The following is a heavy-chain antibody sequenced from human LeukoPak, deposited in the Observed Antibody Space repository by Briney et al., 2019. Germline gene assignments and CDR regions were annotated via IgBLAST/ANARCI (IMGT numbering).Heavy chain of an antibody. CDR3: ARGPTLVLLANWFDP. CDR2: INHSGST. J-gene: IGHJ5*02. CDR1: GGSFSGYY. V-gene: IGHV4-34*01. Sequence: SETLSLTCAVYGGSFSGYYWSWIRQPPGNGLEWIGEINHSGSTNYNPSLKSRVTISVDTSKNQFSLKLSSVTAADTAVYYCARGPTLVLLANWFDPWGQGTLVTVSS.